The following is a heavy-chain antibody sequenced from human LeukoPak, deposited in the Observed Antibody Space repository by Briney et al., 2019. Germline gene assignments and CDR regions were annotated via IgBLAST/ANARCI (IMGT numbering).Heavy chain of an antibody. Sequence: GGSLRLSCAASGFTFSSYAMSWVRQAPGKGLEWVSSVTGNDDNTFHADSVKGRFTISRDNSKNMLYLQINSLRAEDTAVYYCARDRNYFEALHRSYWGQGTLVTVSS. V-gene: IGHV3-23*01. D-gene: IGHD3-10*01. CDR3: ARDRNYFEALHRSY. J-gene: IGHJ4*02. CDR2: VTGNDDNT. CDR1: GFTFSSYA.